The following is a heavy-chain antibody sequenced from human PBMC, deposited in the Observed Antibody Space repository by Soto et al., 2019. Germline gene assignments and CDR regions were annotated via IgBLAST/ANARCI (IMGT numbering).Heavy chain of an antibody. CDR1: GGSISSSNW. CDR2: IYHSGST. V-gene: IGHV4-4*02. Sequence: SETLSLTCAVSGGSISSSNWWSWVRQPPGKGLEWIGEIYHSGSTNYNPSLKSRVTISEDKSKNQFSLKLSSVTAADTAVYYCARDHRVVVAATPNYYYGMDVWGQGTTVTVSS. D-gene: IGHD2-15*01. J-gene: IGHJ6*02. CDR3: ARDHRVVVAATPNYYYGMDV.